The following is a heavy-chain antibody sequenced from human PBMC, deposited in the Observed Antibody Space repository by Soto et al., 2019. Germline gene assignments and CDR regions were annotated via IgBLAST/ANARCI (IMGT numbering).Heavy chain of an antibody. CDR2: ISWNSGSI. V-gene: IGHV3-9*01. CDR3: VKGRDSSSSSWLDP. J-gene: IGHJ5*02. Sequence: GGSLRLSCAASGFTFDDYAMHWVRQAPGKGLEWVSGISWNSGSIGYADSVTGRFTISRDNAKKSLYLQMNSLRAEDTALYYCVKGRDSSSSSWLDPWGQGTMVTVYS. D-gene: IGHD6-6*01. CDR1: GFTFDDYA.